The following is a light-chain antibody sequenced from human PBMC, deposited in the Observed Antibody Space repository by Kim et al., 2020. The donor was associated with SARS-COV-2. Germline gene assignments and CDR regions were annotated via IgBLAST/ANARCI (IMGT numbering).Light chain of an antibody. J-gene: IGKJ1*01. Sequence: DIQMTQSPSSLSASVGDRVTITCRASQSISRYLNWYRQKPGKDPDLLIYAASSLQSGVPSRFSGSGSGTEFTLTISSLQPEDFATYYCQQTYTTPPWTFAKGPRWISN. CDR2: AAS. V-gene: IGKV1-39*01. CDR1: QSISRY. CDR3: QQTYTTPPWT.